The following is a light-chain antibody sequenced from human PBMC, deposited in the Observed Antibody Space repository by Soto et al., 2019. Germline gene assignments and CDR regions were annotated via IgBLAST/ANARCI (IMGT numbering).Light chain of an antibody. CDR1: SSNIGAGYD. J-gene: IGLJ1*01. V-gene: IGLV1-40*01. Sequence: QSVLTQPPSVSGAPGQRVTISCTGSSSNIGAGYDVHWYQQLPGTAPKLLIYGNSNRPSGVPDRFSGSKSGTSASLAITGLQAEDEADYYCQSYDSSLSGGVFGTGTKPPS. CDR3: QSYDSSLSGGV. CDR2: GNS.